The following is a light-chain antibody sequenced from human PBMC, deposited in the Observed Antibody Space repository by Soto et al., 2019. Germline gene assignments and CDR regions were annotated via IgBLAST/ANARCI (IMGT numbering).Light chain of an antibody. CDR2: GAS. CDR3: QQYNDWPPLT. J-gene: IGKJ4*01. V-gene: IGKV3-15*01. Sequence: EKVLTQSPVTLSVSLRERATLSCRASQSITTNLAWYQQKPGQAPRLLIFGASNRANGIPASFSGSGYGTEFSLTNSSLQSEESAIYYCQQYNDWPPLTFGGGTKVEI. CDR1: QSITTN.